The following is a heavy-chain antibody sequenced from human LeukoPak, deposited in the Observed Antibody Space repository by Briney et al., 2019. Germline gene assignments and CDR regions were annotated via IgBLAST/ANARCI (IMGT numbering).Heavy chain of an antibody. CDR1: GFTFSSYE. V-gene: IGHV3-48*03. Sequence: PGGSLRLSCAASGFTFSSYEMNWARQAPGKGLEWVSYISTSGSTIYYAHSVKGRFTISRDNAKNSLYLQMNSLRAADTAVYYCARLRGFTYFYYWGQGTLVTVSS. CDR2: ISTSGSTI. CDR3: ARLRGFTYFYY. J-gene: IGHJ4*02. D-gene: IGHD3-10*01.